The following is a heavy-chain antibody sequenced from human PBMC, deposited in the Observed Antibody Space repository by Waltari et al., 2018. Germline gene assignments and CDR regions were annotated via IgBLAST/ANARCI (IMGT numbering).Heavy chain of an antibody. J-gene: IGHJ4*02. Sequence: QVQLQESGPGLVKPSETLSLTCAVSGYSISSGYYWGWIRQPPGKGLEWIGSIYHSGSTYYNPSLKSRVTISVDTSKNQFSLKLSSVTAADTAVYYCARPGGPGGNLVYWGQGTLVTVSS. V-gene: IGHV4-38-2*01. CDR1: GYSISSGYY. CDR2: IYHSGST. D-gene: IGHD2-15*01. CDR3: ARPGGPGGNLVY.